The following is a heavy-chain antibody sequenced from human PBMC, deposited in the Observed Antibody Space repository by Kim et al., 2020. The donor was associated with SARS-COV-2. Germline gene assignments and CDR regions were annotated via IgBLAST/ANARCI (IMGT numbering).Heavy chain of an antibody. V-gene: IGHV3-64*01. CDR1: GFTFSTYP. J-gene: IGHJ4*02. Sequence: GGSLRLSCAASGFTFSTYPMHWVRQAPGKGLEYVSSISSNGNTIYYGNSVKGRFTISRDNSKNTLYLQMGSLRAEDMAVYYCARGGVYNLNSKNYYFDYWGQGTLVTVSS. CDR3: ARGGVYNLNSKNYYFDY. D-gene: IGHD1-1*01. CDR2: ISSNGNTI.